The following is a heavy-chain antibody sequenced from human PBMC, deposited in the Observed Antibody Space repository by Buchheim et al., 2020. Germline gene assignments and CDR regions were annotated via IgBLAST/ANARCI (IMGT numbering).Heavy chain of an antibody. D-gene: IGHD3-10*01. CDR3: ARDLVVGFYYGSAPLGY. V-gene: IGHV3-30*04. CDR1: GFTFTSYA. Sequence: QVQLVESGGGVVQPGRSLRLSCAASGFTFTSYAMHWVRQAPGKGLEWVALISSGGSQKYYADSVKGRFTISRDNSIKTLYLQMNSLRAEDTALYYCARDLVVGFYYGSAPLGYWGQGTL. CDR2: ISSGGSQK. J-gene: IGHJ4*02.